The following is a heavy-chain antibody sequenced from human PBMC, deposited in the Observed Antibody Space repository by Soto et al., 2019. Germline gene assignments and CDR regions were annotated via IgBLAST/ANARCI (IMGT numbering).Heavy chain of an antibody. CDR2: INHSGST. Sequence: PSETLSLTCAVYCGSFSGYYWSWIRQPPGKGLEWIGEINHSGSTNYNPSLKSRVTISRDNAKNSMYLQMNSLRAEDTAVYYCARDGYYDSSGEIDFWGLGILVTVSS. CDR1: CGSFSGYY. CDR3: ARDGYYDSSGEIDF. D-gene: IGHD3-22*01. J-gene: IGHJ4*02. V-gene: IGHV4-34*01.